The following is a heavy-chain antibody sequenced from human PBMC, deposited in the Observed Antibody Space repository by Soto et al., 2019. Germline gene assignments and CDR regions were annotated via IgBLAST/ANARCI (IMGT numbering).Heavy chain of an antibody. D-gene: IGHD3-3*01. CDR2: IYPGDSDT. CDR3: ARHSETYYDFWSGYYTDY. V-gene: IGHV5-51*01. Sequence: GESLKISCKGSGYSFTSYWIGWVRQMPGKGLEWMGIIYPGDSDTRYSPSFQGQVTISADKSISTAYLQWSSLKASDTAMYYCARHSETYYDFWSGYYTDYWGQGTLVTVSS. CDR1: GYSFTSYW. J-gene: IGHJ4*02.